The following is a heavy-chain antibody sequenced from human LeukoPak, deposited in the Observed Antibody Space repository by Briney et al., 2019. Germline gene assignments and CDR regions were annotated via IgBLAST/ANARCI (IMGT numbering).Heavy chain of an antibody. V-gene: IGHV4-59*01. Sequence: SETLSLTCTVSGGSISSYYWSWIRQPPGKGLEWIGYIYYSGSTNYNPTLTSRVTISVDTYKNQFSLKLSSVTAADTAMYYCATAPYSSGWSNRHDYWGQGTLVTVSS. CDR3: ATAPYSSGWSNRHDY. D-gene: IGHD6-19*01. J-gene: IGHJ4*02. CDR2: IYYSGST. CDR1: GGSISSYY.